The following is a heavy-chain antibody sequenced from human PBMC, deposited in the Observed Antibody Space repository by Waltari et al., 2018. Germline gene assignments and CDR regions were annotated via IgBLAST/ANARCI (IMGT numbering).Heavy chain of an antibody. J-gene: IGHJ5*01. CDR2: ISTSGWSI. V-gene: IGHV3-48*03. CDR1: GFTFSSYE. CDR3: ARERSYYDSSGYYYGNWFDS. Sequence: EVQLVESGGGLVQPGGSLRLSCAASGFTFSSYEMNWVRQAPGKGLEWVSYISTSGWSIYYADSVKGRFTISRDTAKNSLYLQMNSLRAEDTAVYYCARERSYYDSSGYYYGNWFDSWGQGTLVTVSS. D-gene: IGHD3-22*01.